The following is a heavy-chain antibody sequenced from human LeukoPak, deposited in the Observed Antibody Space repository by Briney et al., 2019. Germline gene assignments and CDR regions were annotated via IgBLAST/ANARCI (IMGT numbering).Heavy chain of an antibody. J-gene: IGHJ4*02. CDR3: ARETQYYDFWSGYYTHYFDY. V-gene: IGHV3-48*02. CDR2: ISSSSSTI. CDR1: GFTFSSYS. D-gene: IGHD3-3*01. Sequence: GGSLRLSCAASGFTFSSYSMNWVRQAPGKGLEWVSSISSSSSTIYYADSVKGRFTISRDNAKNSLYLQMNSLRDEDTAVYYCARETQYYDFWSGYYTHYFDYWGQGTLVTVSS.